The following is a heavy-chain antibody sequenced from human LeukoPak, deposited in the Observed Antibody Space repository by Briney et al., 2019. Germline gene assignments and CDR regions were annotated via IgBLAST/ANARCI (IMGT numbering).Heavy chain of an antibody. CDR2: GDYSGGT. V-gene: IGHV4-39*07. Sequence: PSETLSLTCTVSGDSFTSVTDYWAWIRQPPGKGLEWIASGDYSGGTYYNPSLESRVAISADMSKNQISLKLTSVTGADTAVYYCARDRVVAGTDWFFDLWGRGTLVTVSS. D-gene: IGHD6-19*01. CDR3: ARDRVVAGTDWFFDL. J-gene: IGHJ2*01. CDR1: GDSFTSVTDY.